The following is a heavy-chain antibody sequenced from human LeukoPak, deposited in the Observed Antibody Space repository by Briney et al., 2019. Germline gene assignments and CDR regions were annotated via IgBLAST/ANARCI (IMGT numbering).Heavy chain of an antibody. CDR2: IYNSGYT. CDR3: ARDFPRWYYYYMDV. V-gene: IGHV4-4*07. CDR1: GASISPYY. Sequence: SETLSLTCTVSGASISPYYWSWIRQPAGKGLEWIGRIYNSGYTNYNPSLESRVTMSLDTSKNEFSLKLSSVTAADTALYYCARDFPRWYYYYMDVWGKGTTVTVSS. D-gene: IGHD2-15*01. J-gene: IGHJ6*03.